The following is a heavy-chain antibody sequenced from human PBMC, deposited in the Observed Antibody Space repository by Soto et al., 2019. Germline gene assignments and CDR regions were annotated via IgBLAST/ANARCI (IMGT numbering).Heavy chain of an antibody. CDR3: ARGRGDGYNRFAFDI. J-gene: IGHJ3*02. D-gene: IGHD3-10*01. CDR1: GGSISSYY. CDR2: IYYSGST. Sequence: SETLSLTCTVSGGSISSYYWSWIRQPPGKGLEWIGYIYYSGSTNYNPSLKSRVTISVDTSKNQFSLKLSSVTAVDTAVYYCARGRGDGYNRFAFDIWGQGTMVTVSS. V-gene: IGHV4-59*01.